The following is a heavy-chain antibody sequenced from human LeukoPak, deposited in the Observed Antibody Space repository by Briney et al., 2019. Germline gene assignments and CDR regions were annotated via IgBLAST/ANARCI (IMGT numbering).Heavy chain of an antibody. D-gene: IGHD3-9*01. CDR2: IKSKTDGGTT. Sequence: PGGSPRLSCAASGFSFNNAWLSRVRQAPGKGLEWVGRIKSKTDGGTTDYGAPVKGRFTISRDDSKATVYLQMNSLKTDDTAVYYCTTTLTWTYYDVFGGQGTLVTVSS. CDR1: GFSFNNAW. V-gene: IGHV3-15*01. J-gene: IGHJ4*02. CDR3: TTTLTWTYYDVF.